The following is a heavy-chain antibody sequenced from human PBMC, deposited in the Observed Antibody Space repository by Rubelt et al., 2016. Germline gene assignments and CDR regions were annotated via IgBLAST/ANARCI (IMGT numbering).Heavy chain of an antibody. CDR1: GGSFSGYY. V-gene: IGHV4-34*01. Sequence: QVQLQQWGAGLLKPSETLSLTCAVYGGSFSGYYWSWIRQPPGKGLEWIGEINHSGSTNYNPSLKSRVTISGETAKNQFTLKLSAVTAADTAVYYCARRSGGWYYFDYWGQGTLVTVSS. J-gene: IGHJ4*02. D-gene: IGHD6-19*01. CDR2: INHSGST. CDR3: ARRSGGWYYFDY.